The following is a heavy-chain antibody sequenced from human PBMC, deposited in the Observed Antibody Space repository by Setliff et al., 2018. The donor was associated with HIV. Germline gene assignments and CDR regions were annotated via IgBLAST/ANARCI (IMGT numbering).Heavy chain of an antibody. CDR2: MNPESGNT. V-gene: IGHV1-8*01. CDR3: ARGQKMYLMITMLGGYYYYHMDV. D-gene: IGHD3-10*02. CDR1: GYTFTSYD. Sequence: ASVKVSCKASGYTFTSYDINWVRQATGQGLEWMGWMNPESGNTGYAQKFQGGVTMTRNTSISTAYMELSSLRSEDTAVYYCARGQKMYLMITMLGGYYYYHMDVWGQGTTVTVSS. J-gene: IGHJ6*02.